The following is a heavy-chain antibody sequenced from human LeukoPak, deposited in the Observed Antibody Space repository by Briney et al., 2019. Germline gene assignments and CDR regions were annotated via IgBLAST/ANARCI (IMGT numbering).Heavy chain of an antibody. CDR1: GFTFSSYA. J-gene: IGHJ3*02. V-gene: IGHV3-23*01. CDR3: AKTITMIVVDHDAFDI. CDR2: ISGSGGST. Sequence: GGSLRLSCAASGFTFSSYAMSWVRQAPGKGLEWVSAISGSGGSTYYADSVKDRFTISRDNSKNTLYLQMNSLRAEDTAVYYCAKTITMIVVDHDAFDIWGQGTMVTVSS. D-gene: IGHD3-22*01.